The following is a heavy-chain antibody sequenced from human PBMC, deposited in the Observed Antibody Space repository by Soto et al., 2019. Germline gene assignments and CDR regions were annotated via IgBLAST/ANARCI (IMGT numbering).Heavy chain of an antibody. V-gene: IGHV1-18*01. CDR1: GYTFTSNG. J-gene: IGHJ6*03. CDR3: ASVSNYYYMDV. Sequence: SVKVSCEDSGYTFTSNGISWVRQAPGQGLEWMGWISAYNGNTNYAQKLQGRVTMTTDTSTSTAYMELRSLRSDDTAVYYCASVSNYYYMDVWGKGTTVTVSS. CDR2: ISAYNGNT.